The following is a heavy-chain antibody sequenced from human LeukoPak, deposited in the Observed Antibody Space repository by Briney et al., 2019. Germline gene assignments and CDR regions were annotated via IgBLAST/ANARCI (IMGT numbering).Heavy chain of an antibody. CDR1: GFTFSSYG. V-gene: IGHV3-30*03. CDR2: ISYDGSNK. D-gene: IGHD3-22*01. J-gene: IGHJ3*02. Sequence: GGSLRLSCAVSGFTFSSYGMHWVRQAPGKGLEWVAVISYDGSNKYYADSVKGRFTISRDNAKNSLYLQMNSLRAEDTAVYYCARGGNYYDSSGYYLGRAFDIWGQGTMVTVSS. CDR3: ARGGNYYDSSGYYLGRAFDI.